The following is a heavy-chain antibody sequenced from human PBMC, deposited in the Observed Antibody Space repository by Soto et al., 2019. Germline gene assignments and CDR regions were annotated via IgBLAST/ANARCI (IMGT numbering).Heavy chain of an antibody. V-gene: IGHV1-69*02. Sequence: QVQLVQSGAEVKKPGSSVKVSCKASGGTFSSYTISWVRQAPGQGLEWMGRILPILGIANYAQKFQGRVTITADKSTSTAYMELSSLRSEDTAVYYCARVKNYYGSGSYYNVGGWFDPWGQGTLVTVSS. J-gene: IGHJ5*02. CDR2: ILPILGIA. CDR3: ARVKNYYGSGSYYNVGGWFDP. CDR1: GGTFSSYT. D-gene: IGHD3-10*01.